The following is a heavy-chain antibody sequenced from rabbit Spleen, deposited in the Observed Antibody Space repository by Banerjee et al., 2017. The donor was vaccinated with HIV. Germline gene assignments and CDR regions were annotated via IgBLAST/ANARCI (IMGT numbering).Heavy chain of an antibody. V-gene: IGHV1S40*01. CDR3: ARDLDGVIGWNFGW. Sequence: QSLEESGGALVKPGASLTLTCTASGFSFSSSYYMCWVRQAPGKGLEWVACIYGGSSDSTYSASWAKGRFTLSKTSSTTVTLRTTSLTAADTATYFCARDLDGVIGWNFGWWGPGTLVTVS. CDR1: GFSFSSSYY. J-gene: IGHJ6*01. CDR2: IYGGSSDST. D-gene: IGHD4-1*01.